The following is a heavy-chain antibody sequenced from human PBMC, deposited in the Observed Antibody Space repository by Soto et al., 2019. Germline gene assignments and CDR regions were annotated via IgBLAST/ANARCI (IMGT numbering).Heavy chain of an antibody. D-gene: IGHD6-19*01. CDR1: GFTFSNAW. V-gene: IGHV3-15*07. Sequence: TGGSLRLSCAASGFTFSNAWMNWVRQAPGKGLEWVGRIKSKTDGGTTDYAAPVKGRFTISRDDSINTLYLQMNSLKTEDTAVYYCAVAPQWLVRRFDYWGQGTLVTVSS. J-gene: IGHJ4*02. CDR2: IKSKTDGGTT. CDR3: AVAPQWLVRRFDY.